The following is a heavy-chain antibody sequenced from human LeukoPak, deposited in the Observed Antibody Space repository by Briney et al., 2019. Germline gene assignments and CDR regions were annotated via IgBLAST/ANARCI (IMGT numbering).Heavy chain of an antibody. D-gene: IGHD6-13*01. CDR3: ARDYISSWANFDY. J-gene: IGHJ4*02. CDR1: GFTFRNYW. Sequence: GGSLRLSCAASGFTFRNYWMSWVRQAPGKGLEWVAKVKQDGSEKYYVDSVKGRFAVSRDNAKNSLYLQMNSLRAEDTAVYYCARDYISSWANFDYGGQGTLVTVSS. CDR2: VKQDGSEK. V-gene: IGHV3-7*01.